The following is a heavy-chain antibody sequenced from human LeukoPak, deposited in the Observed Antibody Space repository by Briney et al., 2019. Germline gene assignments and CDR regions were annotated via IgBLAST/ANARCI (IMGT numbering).Heavy chain of an antibody. CDR1: GVSFSGYY. D-gene: IGHD4-11*01. CDR3: ARVFPSHDY. CDR2: INHSGST. Sequence: SETLSLSCAVYGVSFSGYYWSWIRQPPGKGLEWIGEINHSGSTNYNPSLKSRVTISVVTSKNQFSLKLSSVTAADTAVYYFARVFPSHDYWGKGTTVTVSS. J-gene: IGHJ6*04. V-gene: IGHV4-34*01.